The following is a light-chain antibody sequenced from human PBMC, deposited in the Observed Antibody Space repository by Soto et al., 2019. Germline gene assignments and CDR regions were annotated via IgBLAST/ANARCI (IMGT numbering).Light chain of an antibody. CDR1: QSVSSN. V-gene: IGKV3-15*01. CDR2: GAS. Sequence: EILMRQSPATPSVSPGEGASLSCRASQSVSSNLAWYQQKPGQAPRLLIYGASTRATGIPARFSGSGSGTEFTLTINSLQSEDFAVYYCQQYGNSPQTFGQGTKVDI. CDR3: QQYGNSPQT. J-gene: IGKJ1*01.